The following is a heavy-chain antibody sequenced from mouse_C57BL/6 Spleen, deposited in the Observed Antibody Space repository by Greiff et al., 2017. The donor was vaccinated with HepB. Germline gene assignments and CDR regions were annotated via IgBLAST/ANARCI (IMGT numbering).Heavy chain of an antibody. CDR1: GFTFSSYA. V-gene: IGHV5-4*01. J-gene: IGHJ2*01. Sequence: EVQGVESGGGLVKPGGSLKLSCAASGFTFSSYAMSWVRQTPEKRLEWVATISDGGSYTYYPDNVKGRFTISRDNAKNNLYLQMSHLKSEDTAMYYCARDRGGITTVFDYWGQGTTLTVSS. CDR2: ISDGGSYT. D-gene: IGHD2-4*01. CDR3: ARDRGGITTVFDY.